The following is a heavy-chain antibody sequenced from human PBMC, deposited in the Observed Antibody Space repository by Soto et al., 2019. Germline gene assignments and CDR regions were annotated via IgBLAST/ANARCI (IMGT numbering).Heavy chain of an antibody. D-gene: IGHD2-15*01. CDR2: IYSGGST. CDR1: GFTVSSNY. CDR3: AREAGQYCSGGSCYGGFDY. J-gene: IGHJ4*02. Sequence: EVQLVESGGGLIQPGGSLRLSCAASGFTVSSNYMSWVRQAPGKGLEWVSVIYSGGSTYYADSVKGRFTISRDNSKNTLYLQMNSLRAEDTAVYYCAREAGQYCSGGSCYGGFDYWGQGTLVTVSS. V-gene: IGHV3-53*01.